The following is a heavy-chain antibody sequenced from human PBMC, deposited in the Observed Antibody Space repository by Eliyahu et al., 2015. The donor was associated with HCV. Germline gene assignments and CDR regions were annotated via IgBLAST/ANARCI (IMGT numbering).Heavy chain of an antibody. CDR1: GFXXGXYX. J-gene: IGHJ4*02. CDR2: IRSTAYGGTT. V-gene: IGHV3-49*05. Sequence: EVQLVESGGGLVKPGRSLXLSCTAXGFXXGXYXMSWFRQAPGKGLEWVTFIRSTAYGGTTEYAASVKGRFTISRDDSKSIAYLQMNSLKTEDTAVYYCVRAYCSTISCPLFDYWGQGTLVTVSS. D-gene: IGHD2-2*01. CDR3: VRAYCSTISCPLFDY.